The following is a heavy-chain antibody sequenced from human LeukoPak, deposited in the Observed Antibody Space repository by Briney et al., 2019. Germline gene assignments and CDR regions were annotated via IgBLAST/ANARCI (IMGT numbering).Heavy chain of an antibody. Sequence: ASVKVSCKASGGTFISYAISWVRQAPGQGLEWMGGIIPIFGTANYAQKFQGRVTITADESTSTAYMELSSLRSEDTAVYYCARDSSSWYGTYAFDIWGQGTMVTVSS. CDR3: ARDSSSWYGTYAFDI. D-gene: IGHD6-13*01. V-gene: IGHV1-69*13. J-gene: IGHJ3*02. CDR1: GGTFISYA. CDR2: IIPIFGTA.